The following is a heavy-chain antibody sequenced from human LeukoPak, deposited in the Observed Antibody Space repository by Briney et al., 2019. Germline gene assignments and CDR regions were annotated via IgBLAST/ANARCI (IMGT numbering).Heavy chain of an antibody. CDR2: IYYSGST. Sequence: KPSETLSLTCTVSGGSVSSSSYYWGWIRQPPGKGLEWIGNIYYSGSTNYNPSLKSRVTISVDTSKNQFSLKLTSVTAADTAVYYCARGVPEYYDFWSGYFYYFDYWGQGTLVTVSS. J-gene: IGHJ4*02. D-gene: IGHD3-3*01. CDR3: ARGVPEYYDFWSGYFYYFDY. V-gene: IGHV4-61*01. CDR1: GGSVSSSSYY.